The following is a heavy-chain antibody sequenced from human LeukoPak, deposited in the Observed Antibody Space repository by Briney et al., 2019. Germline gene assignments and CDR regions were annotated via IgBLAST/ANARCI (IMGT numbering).Heavy chain of an antibody. J-gene: IGHJ4*02. CDR2: ISSSSSYI. D-gene: IGHD5-12*01. CDR3: ARGGSGYDXXXDY. CDR1: GFTFSSYT. Sequence: GGSLRLSCAASGFTFSSYTMDWVRQAPGKGLEWVSSISSSSSYIYYADSVKGRFTISRDNAKNSLYLQMNSLRAEDTAVYYCARGGSGYDXXXDYXXXXTXVTVS. V-gene: IGHV3-21*01.